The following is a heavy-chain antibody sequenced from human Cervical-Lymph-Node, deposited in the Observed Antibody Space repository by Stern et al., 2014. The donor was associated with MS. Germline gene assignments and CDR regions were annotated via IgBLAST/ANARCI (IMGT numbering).Heavy chain of an antibody. J-gene: IGHJ4*02. Sequence: VQLVESGAEVKKPGSSVKVSCKASRGTFSNHGISWVRQAPGQGLEWMGGLIPLLRSAHNAQRFQGRVTFTADESTTTVYMELSSLRSEDTAVYYCATDRGYCSGGSCYSLDYFDYWGQGTLVIVSS. CDR2: LIPLLRSA. V-gene: IGHV1-69*01. CDR3: ATDRGYCSGGSCYSLDYFDY. D-gene: IGHD2-15*01. CDR1: RGTFSNHG.